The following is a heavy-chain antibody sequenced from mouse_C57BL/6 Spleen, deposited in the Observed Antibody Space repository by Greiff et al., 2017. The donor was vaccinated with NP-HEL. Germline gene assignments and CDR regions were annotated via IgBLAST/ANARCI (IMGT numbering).Heavy chain of an antibody. CDR1: GFTFSDYY. J-gene: IGHJ1*03. CDR2: INYDGSST. Sequence: EVNLVESEGGLVQPGSSMKLSCTASGFTFSDYYMAWVRQVPEKGLEWVANINYDGSSTYYLDSLKSRFIISRDNAKNILYLQMSSLKSEDTATYYCARSLYYDYGEVFDVWGTGTTVTVSS. CDR3: ARSLYYDYGEVFDV. V-gene: IGHV5-16*01. D-gene: IGHD2-4*01.